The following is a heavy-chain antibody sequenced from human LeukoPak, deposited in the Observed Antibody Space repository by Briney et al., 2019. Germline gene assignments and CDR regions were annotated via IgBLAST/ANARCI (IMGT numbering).Heavy chain of an antibody. CDR1: GVTSRSYA. V-gene: IGHV3-30*02. Sequence: PGGTLRLSCAASGVTSRSYAIHWVRQAPGKGLEWVAFIRDDASDKYYADPAKGRFTISRDNSENTLYLQMNSLRVEDTAVYYCAKDQAHHHSSGSLYDPWGRGSLVTVSS. J-gene: IGHJ5*02. CDR3: AKDQAHHHSSGSLYDP. D-gene: IGHD3-22*01. CDR2: IRDDASDK.